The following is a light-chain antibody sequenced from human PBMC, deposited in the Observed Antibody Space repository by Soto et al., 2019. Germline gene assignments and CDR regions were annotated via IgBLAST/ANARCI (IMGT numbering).Light chain of an antibody. CDR1: QSVTSAY. Sequence: EIVLTQSPGTLSLSPGERATLSCRASQSVTSAYLAWYQQKPGQAPRLLIYGAFSRATGIPDRFSGSGSGIALTVTIIRLEPYGFAVCYCQRDCPSPWTFGQGTKLEIK. V-gene: IGKV3-20*01. J-gene: IGKJ2*02. CDR3: QRDCPSPWT. CDR2: GAF.